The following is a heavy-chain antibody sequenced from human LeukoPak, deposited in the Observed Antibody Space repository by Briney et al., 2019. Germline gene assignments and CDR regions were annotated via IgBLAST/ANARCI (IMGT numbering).Heavy chain of an antibody. Sequence: PRGSLRLSCAASGFTFSSYAMNWVRQAPGKGLEWVSTISGSGGSTYYADSVKGRFTISRDNSKNTLYLQMNSLRAEDTAVYYCAKGLLWFGESAFDIWGQGTMVTVSS. CDR2: ISGSGGST. CDR1: GFTFSSYA. V-gene: IGHV3-23*01. J-gene: IGHJ3*02. D-gene: IGHD3-10*01. CDR3: AKGLLWFGESAFDI.